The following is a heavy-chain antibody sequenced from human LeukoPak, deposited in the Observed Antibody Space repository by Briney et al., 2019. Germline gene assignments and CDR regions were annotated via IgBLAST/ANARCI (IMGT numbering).Heavy chain of an antibody. J-gene: IGHJ3*02. D-gene: IGHD3-3*01. CDR3: ARVLSEWMAFDI. V-gene: IGHV1-8*03. CDR1: GYTFTSYD. Sequence: ASVKVSCKASGYTFTSYDINWVRQATGQGLEWMGWMNPNSGNTGYAQKFQGRVTITRNTSISTAYMELSSLRSEDTAVYYCARVLSEWMAFDIWGQGTMVTVSS. CDR2: MNPNSGNT.